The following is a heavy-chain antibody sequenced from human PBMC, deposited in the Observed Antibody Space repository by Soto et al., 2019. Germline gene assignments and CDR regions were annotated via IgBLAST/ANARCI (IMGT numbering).Heavy chain of an antibody. CDR2: ISGSGGST. Sequence: GXLRLSCAASGFTFSSYAMSWVRQAPGKGLEWVSAISGSGGSTYYADSVKGRFTISRDNSKNTLYLQMNSLRAEDTAVYYCAKDLPSIYGSGSYNYWGQGTLVTVSS. CDR3: AKDLPSIYGSGSYNY. V-gene: IGHV3-23*01. CDR1: GFTFSSYA. J-gene: IGHJ4*02. D-gene: IGHD3-10*01.